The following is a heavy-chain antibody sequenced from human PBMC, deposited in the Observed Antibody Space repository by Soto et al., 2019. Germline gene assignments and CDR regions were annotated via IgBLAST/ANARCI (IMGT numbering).Heavy chain of an antibody. CDR3: AREMACGGNPGEFNY. Sequence: SVKVSCKASGGTFSSYAISWVRQAPGQGLEWMGGIIPIFGTANYAQKFQGRVTITADESTSTAYMELSSLRSEDTAVYYCAREMACGGNPGEFNYWGQGTLVTVSS. J-gene: IGHJ4*02. D-gene: IGHD2-15*01. CDR1: GGTFSSYA. V-gene: IGHV1-69*13. CDR2: IIPIFGTA.